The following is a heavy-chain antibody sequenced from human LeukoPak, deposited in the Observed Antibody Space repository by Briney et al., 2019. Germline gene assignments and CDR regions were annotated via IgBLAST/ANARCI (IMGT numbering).Heavy chain of an antibody. CDR3: ASSSGDLGGGSFDI. CDR1: GFTFTSSA. J-gene: IGHJ3*02. CDR2: IVVGSGNT. Sequence: ASVKVSCKASGFTFTSSAMQWVRQARGQRLEWIGWIVVGSGNTNYAQKFQERVTITRDMSTSTAYMELSSLRSEDTAVYYCASSSGDLGGGSFDIWGQGTTVTVSS. D-gene: IGHD3-16*01. V-gene: IGHV1-58*02.